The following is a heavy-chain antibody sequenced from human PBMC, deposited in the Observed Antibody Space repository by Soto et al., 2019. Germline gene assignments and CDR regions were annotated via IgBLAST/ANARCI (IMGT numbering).Heavy chain of an antibody. CDR1: GYTFTSYA. CDR2: IKAGNGNT. D-gene: IGHD2-2*02. Sequence: ASVKVSCKASGYTFTSYAIHWVRQAPGQRLEWMGWIKAGNGNTKYSQKFQGRVTITRDTSATTAYMELSSLRSEDTAVYYCARDLIPDAITYYSGMDVWGQGTTVTVSS. J-gene: IGHJ6*02. V-gene: IGHV1-3*01. CDR3: ARDLIPDAITYYSGMDV.